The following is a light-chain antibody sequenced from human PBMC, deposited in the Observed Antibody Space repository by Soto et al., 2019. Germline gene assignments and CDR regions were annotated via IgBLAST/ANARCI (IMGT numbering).Light chain of an antibody. J-gene: IGKJ3*01. V-gene: IGKV1-27*01. Sequence: DIQMTQSPSYLSASVGDRVTITCRASQGIRNYLAWYQQKPWKVPKLLIYAASTLQSGVPSRFSGSGSGTDFTLTISSLQPEDVATYSCQKYNSAPRTFGPGTKVDIK. CDR2: AAS. CDR3: QKYNSAPRT. CDR1: QGIRNY.